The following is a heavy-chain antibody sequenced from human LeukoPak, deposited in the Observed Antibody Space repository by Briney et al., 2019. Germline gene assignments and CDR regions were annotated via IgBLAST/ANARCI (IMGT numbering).Heavy chain of an antibody. CDR1: GYTFTGYY. J-gene: IGHJ5*01. V-gene: IGHV1-2*02. D-gene: IGHD1-26*01. CDR3: ARASGSYWWFDS. Sequence: ASVKVSCKASGYTFTGYYLHWVLQDPGQGLEWMGCVNPNSGDTNYAQKFQGSVTMTRGTSISTVYMELSRLRSDDTAMYYCARASGSYWWFDSWGQGTLVTVSS. CDR2: VNPNSGDT.